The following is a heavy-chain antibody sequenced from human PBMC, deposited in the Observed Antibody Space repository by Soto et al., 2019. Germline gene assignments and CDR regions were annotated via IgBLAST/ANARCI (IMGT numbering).Heavy chain of an antibody. J-gene: IGHJ6*02. CDR3: AKEIDGGDNYYYGMDV. Sequence: GGSLRLSCAASGFTFSSYCMHWVRQAPGKGLEWVAVISYDGSNKYYADSVKGRFTISRDNSENTLYLQMNSLRAEDTAAYYCAKEIDGGDNYYYGMDVWGQGTTVTVSS. D-gene: IGHD3-16*01. CDR2: ISYDGSNK. V-gene: IGHV3-30*18. CDR1: GFTFSSYC.